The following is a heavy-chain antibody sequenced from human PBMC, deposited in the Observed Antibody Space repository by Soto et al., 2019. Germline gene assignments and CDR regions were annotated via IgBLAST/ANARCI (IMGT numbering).Heavy chain of an antibody. CDR3: ARGLRGYSLGTQGHGMQV. D-gene: IGHD5-18*01. V-gene: IGHV4-61*01. Sequence: SETLSFTCPVSGGCESSGSYYWSWIRQPPGKGLEWIGYFYYSGSTNYNPSLKSRVTISVDTSKNQFSLKLSSETAADTAVYYCARGLRGYSLGTQGHGMQVWGKGTTVIVSP. CDR1: GGCESSGSYY. CDR2: FYYSGST. J-gene: IGHJ6*04.